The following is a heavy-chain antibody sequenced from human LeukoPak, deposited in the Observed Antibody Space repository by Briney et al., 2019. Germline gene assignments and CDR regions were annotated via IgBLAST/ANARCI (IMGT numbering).Heavy chain of an antibody. J-gene: IGHJ4*02. D-gene: IGHD6-25*01. CDR2: IYYSGST. CDR1: GGSISSYY. V-gene: IGHV4-59*12. Sequence: KASETLSLTCTVSGGSISSYYWSWIRQPPGKGLEWIGYIYYSGSTNYNPSLKSRVTISVDTSKNQFSLKLSSVTAADTAVYYCARARAAADYWGQGTLVTVSS. CDR3: ARARAAADY.